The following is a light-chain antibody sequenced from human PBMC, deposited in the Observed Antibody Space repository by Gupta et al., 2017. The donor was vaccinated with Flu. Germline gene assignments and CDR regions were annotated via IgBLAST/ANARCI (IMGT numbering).Light chain of an antibody. CDR1: QSVSNDF. CDR3: QQYGVSHRT. J-gene: IGKJ1*01. CDR2: RAS. Sequence: VLTQSPGVLSLSPGDRATLSCRASQSVSNDFLAWYQHKPGQAPRLLIYRASNRAAGIPDRFSGSGSGTDFTLTISRLEPEDFAMYYCQQYGVSHRTFGQGTKVEI. V-gene: IGKV3-20*01.